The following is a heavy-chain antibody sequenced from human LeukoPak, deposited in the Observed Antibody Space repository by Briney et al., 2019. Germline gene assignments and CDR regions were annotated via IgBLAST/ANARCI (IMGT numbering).Heavy chain of an antibody. V-gene: IGHV1-18*01. D-gene: IGHD6-19*01. CDR3: TRGKSSGWQEYFQH. J-gene: IGHJ1*01. CDR1: GYTFTSSG. Sequence: ASVKASCKASGYTFTSSGIDWVRQAPGQGLEGMGWISVYNDNTNYAQKLQDRITTTTDTSTSTAYMELRSLRSDDTAIYYCTRGKSSGWQEYFQHWGQGTLVIVSS. CDR2: ISVYNDNT.